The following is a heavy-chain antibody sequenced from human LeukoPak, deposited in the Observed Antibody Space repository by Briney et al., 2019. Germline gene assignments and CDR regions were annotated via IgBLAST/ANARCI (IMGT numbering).Heavy chain of an antibody. CDR1: GGSISSYY. CDR2: IYYGGST. D-gene: IGHD1-26*01. J-gene: IGHJ4*02. V-gene: IGHV4-59*01. Sequence: SETLSLTCTVSGGSISSYYWSWIRQPPGKGLEWIGYIYYGGSTNYNPSLKSRVTISVDTSKNQFSLKLSSVTAADTAVYYCARGGSLHSFYFDYWGQGTLVTVSS. CDR3: ARGGSLHSFYFDY.